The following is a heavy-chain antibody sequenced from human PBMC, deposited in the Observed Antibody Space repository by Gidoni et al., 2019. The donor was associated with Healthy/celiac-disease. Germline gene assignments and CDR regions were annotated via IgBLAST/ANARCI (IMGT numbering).Heavy chain of an antibody. Sequence: EVQLVESGGGLVQHGGSLRLSCAASEFPLRSYSLNGVRQAPGKGLEWVSYISSSSSTIYYADSVKGRFTISRDNAKNSLYLQMNSLRAEDTAVYYCARRPPQRDTFLYDYSNYQDYWGQGTLVTVSS. CDR1: EFPLRSYS. CDR3: ARRPPQRDTFLYDYSNYQDY. V-gene: IGHV3-48*01. D-gene: IGHD4-4*01. J-gene: IGHJ4*02. CDR2: ISSSSSTI.